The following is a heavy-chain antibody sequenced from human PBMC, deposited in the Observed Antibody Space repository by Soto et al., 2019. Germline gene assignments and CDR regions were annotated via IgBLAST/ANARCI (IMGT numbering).Heavy chain of an antibody. CDR1: GGSFSGYY. J-gene: IGHJ5*02. V-gene: IGHV4-34*01. Sequence: SDTLSLTCAVYGGSFSGYYWSWIRQPPGKGLEWIGEINHSGSTNYNPSLKSRVTISVDTSKNQFSLKLSSVTAADTAVYYCARAALNIWGSYRHRNWFDPWGQGTLVTVSS. CDR3: ARAALNIWGSYRHRNWFDP. CDR2: INHSGST. D-gene: IGHD3-16*02.